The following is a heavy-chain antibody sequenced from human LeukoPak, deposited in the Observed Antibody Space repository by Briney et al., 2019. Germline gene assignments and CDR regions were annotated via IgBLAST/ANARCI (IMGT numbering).Heavy chain of an antibody. J-gene: IGHJ5*02. Sequence: VASVKVSCKASGGTFSSYAISWVRQAPGHGLEWMGGIIPIFGTANYAQKFQGRVTITADESTSTAYMELSSLRSEDTAVYYCARVGSGYYSNWFDPWGQGTLVTVSS. CDR1: GGTFSSYA. V-gene: IGHV1-69*13. CDR3: ARVGSGYYSNWFDP. D-gene: IGHD3-22*01. CDR2: IIPIFGTA.